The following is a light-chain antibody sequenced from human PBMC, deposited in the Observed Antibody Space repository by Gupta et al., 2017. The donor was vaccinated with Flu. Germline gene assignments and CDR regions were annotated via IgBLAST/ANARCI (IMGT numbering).Light chain of an antibody. CDR1: SGINVGAYR. Sequence: QAVLTQPSSLSASPGASASLTCTLRSGINVGAYRIYWYQQKPGSPPQFLQRDTSVSHNQRGSGVPSRFSASKDPSANAGILLISGLQSEDEADYFCMNWHSTAWVFGGGTKLTVL. V-gene: IGLV5-45*03. CDR2: DTSVSHN. CDR3: MNWHSTAWV. J-gene: IGLJ3*02.